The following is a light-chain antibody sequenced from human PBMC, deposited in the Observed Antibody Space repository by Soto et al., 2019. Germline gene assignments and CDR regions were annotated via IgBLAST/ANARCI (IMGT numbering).Light chain of an antibody. Sequence: QSALTQPASVSGSPGQSITISCTGTSSDVGSYNLVSWYQQHPGKAPKLMIYEGSKRPSVVSNRFSGSKSGITASLTISGLQAEDEDDYYCCSYAGSSTFHYVFGTGTKVTVL. CDR1: SSDVGSYNL. J-gene: IGLJ1*01. V-gene: IGLV2-23*03. CDR2: EGS. CDR3: CSYAGSSTFHYV.